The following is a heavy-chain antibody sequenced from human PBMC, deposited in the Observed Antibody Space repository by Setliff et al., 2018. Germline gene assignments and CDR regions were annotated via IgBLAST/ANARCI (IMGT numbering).Heavy chain of an antibody. CDR1: GGSISPYY. J-gene: IGHJ4*02. Sequence: SETLSLTCSVSGGSISPYYWIWIRQSPGKGLEWIGYIFYSGSARYNPSRERRVTITVDTSKNQFSLWLTSVTAADTAVYFCARSLSSGSYWNPRPFYSDSWGQGTLVTVSS. CDR2: IFYSGSA. V-gene: IGHV4-59*08. D-gene: IGHD3-10*01. CDR3: ARSLSSGSYWNPRPFYSDS.